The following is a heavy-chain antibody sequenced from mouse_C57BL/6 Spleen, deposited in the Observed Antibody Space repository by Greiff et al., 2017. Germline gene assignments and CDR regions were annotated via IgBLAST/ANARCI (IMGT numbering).Heavy chain of an antibody. CDR3: ARDLGYAYYFDY. J-gene: IGHJ2*01. CDR1: GFTFSSYA. D-gene: IGHD3-1*01. V-gene: IGHV5-4*01. CDR2: ISDGGSYT. Sequence: EVKVVESGGGLVKPGGSLKLSCAASGFTFSSYAMSWVRQTPEKRLEWVATISDGGSYTYYPDNVKGRFTISRDNAKNNLYLQMSHLKSEDTAMYYCARDLGYAYYFDYWGQGTTLTVSS.